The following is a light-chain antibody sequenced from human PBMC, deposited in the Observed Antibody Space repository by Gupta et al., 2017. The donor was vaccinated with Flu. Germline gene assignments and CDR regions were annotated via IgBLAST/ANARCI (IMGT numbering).Light chain of an antibody. Sequence: SFVERATINCKYSQSVLYSTNNKNYLAWFQHKPAQPPQLLIYWASTREHGVPARFCGSGSGTDFTLPISSLQDEDVAVYYCQQHYCSPLTFGRGTKVEIK. V-gene: IGKV4-1*01. J-gene: IGKJ4*01. CDR1: QSVLYSTNNKNY. CDR3: QQHYCSPLT. CDR2: WAS.